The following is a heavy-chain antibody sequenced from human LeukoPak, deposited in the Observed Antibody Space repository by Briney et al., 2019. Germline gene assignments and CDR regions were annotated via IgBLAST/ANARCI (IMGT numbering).Heavy chain of an antibody. Sequence: PSETLSLTCTVSGGSISGSSYYWGWIRQPPGKGLEWIGYIYHSGSTYYNPSLKSRVTISVDRSKNQFSLKLSSVTAADTAVYYCARGSGSYYLLAYWGQGTLVTVSS. CDR1: GGSISGSSYY. D-gene: IGHD1-26*01. CDR3: ARGSGSYYLLAY. J-gene: IGHJ4*02. CDR2: IYHSGST. V-gene: IGHV4-30-2*01.